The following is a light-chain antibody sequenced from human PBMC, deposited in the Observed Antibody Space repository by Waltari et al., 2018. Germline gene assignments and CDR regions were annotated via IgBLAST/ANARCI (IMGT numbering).Light chain of an antibody. CDR1: SGSVSTSYS. CDR2: STD. V-gene: IGLV8-61*01. Sequence: QTVVTQAPSFSVSPGGTVTLTCGLTSGSVSTSYSPSWYQQTPGQAPRTLIYSTDSRSSGVPDRFSGSIVGNKAALTITGAQADDESDYYCVLYMGGGISVFGGGTKLTVL. CDR3: VLYMGGGISV. J-gene: IGLJ3*02.